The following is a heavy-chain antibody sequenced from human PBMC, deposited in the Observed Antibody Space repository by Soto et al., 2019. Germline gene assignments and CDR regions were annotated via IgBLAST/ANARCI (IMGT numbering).Heavy chain of an antibody. CDR2: ISGSGGST. CDR1: GFTFSSYA. V-gene: IGHV3-23*01. D-gene: IGHD4-17*01. J-gene: IGHJ1*01. Sequence: GGSLRLSCAASGFTFSSYAMSWVRQAPGKGLEWVSAISGSGGSTYYADSVKGRFTISRDNSKNTLYLQMNSLRAEDTAVYYCAKDPYDYGDYFQHWGQCTVVTVSS. CDR3: AKDPYDYGDYFQH.